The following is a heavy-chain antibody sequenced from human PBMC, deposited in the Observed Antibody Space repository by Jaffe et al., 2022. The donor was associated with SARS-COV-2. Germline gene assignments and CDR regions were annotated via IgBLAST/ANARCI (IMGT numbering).Heavy chain of an antibody. V-gene: IGHV4-61*02. CDR2: IYTSGST. D-gene: IGHD6-13*01. CDR1: GGSISSGSYY. J-gene: IGHJ4*02. Sequence: QVQLQESGPGLVKPSQTLSLTCTVSGGSISSGSYYWSWIRQPAGKGLEWIGRIYTSGSTNYNPSLKSRVTISVDTSKNQFSLKLSSVTAADTAVYYCARAKIRQKQQLGSFDYWGQGTLVTVSS. CDR3: ARAKIRQKQQLGSFDY.